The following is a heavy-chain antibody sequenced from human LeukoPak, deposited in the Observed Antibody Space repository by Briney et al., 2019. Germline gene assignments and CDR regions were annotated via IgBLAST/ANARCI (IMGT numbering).Heavy chain of an antibody. Sequence: GGSLRLSCAASGFTFSSYGMHWVRQAPGKGLEYVSAINSNGGSTYYANSVKGRFTISRDNSKNTLYLQIGSLRAEDMAVYYCAREGSYGDSDYWGQGTLVTVSS. V-gene: IGHV3-64*01. CDR2: INSNGGST. CDR3: AREGSYGDSDY. CDR1: GFTFSSYG. D-gene: IGHD5-18*01. J-gene: IGHJ4*02.